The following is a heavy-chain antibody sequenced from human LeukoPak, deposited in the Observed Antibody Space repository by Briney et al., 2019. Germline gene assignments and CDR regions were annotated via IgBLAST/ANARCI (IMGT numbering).Heavy chain of an antibody. D-gene: IGHD6-19*01. J-gene: IGHJ4*02. CDR3: AGGLLSVPYSSGWYSPRVPFDY. V-gene: IGHV4-34*01. Sequence: SETLSLTCAVYGGSFSGYYWSWIRQPPGKGLEWIEEINHSGSTNYNPSLKSRVTISVDTSKNQFSLKLSSVTAADTAVYYCAGGLLSVPYSSGWYSPRVPFDYWGQGTLVTVSS. CDR2: INHSGST. CDR1: GGSFSGYY.